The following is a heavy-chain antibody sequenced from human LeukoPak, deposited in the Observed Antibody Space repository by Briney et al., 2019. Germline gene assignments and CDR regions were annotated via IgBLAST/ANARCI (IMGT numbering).Heavy chain of an antibody. Sequence: AGGSLRLSCAASGFSFSGYDMNWVRQAPGKGLVWVSRLNADGNSITYADSVRGRFTISRDNAKNTVHLQMNSLRVEDTAIYFCAGAYSAYDPFDYWGQGILVTVSS. CDR2: LNADGNSI. CDR1: GFSFSGYD. D-gene: IGHD5-12*01. V-gene: IGHV3-74*01. J-gene: IGHJ4*02. CDR3: AGAYSAYDPFDY.